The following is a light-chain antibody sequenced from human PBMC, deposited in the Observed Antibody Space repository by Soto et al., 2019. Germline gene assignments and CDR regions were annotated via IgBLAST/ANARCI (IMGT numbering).Light chain of an antibody. Sequence: DIIMTQSPESLAVSLGERATINCKSSQSLLYRSKNKDYLAWYQQKPGQPPRLLIYWASTRESGVSDRFRGSGSGTDCTLTVTSMQAEDVAVYYCQQYFNTPWTFGQGPKVEIK. CDR3: QQYFNTPWT. CDR1: QSLLYRSKNKDY. CDR2: WAS. V-gene: IGKV4-1*01. J-gene: IGKJ1*01.